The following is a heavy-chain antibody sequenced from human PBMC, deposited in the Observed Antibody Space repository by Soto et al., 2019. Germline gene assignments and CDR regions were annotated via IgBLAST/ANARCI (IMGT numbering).Heavy chain of an antibody. V-gene: IGHV1-69*13. D-gene: IGHD5-12*01. CDR2: IIPIFGTA. CDR3: ARGMGDGYNFFTVINWFDP. Sequence: SVKVSCKASGGTFSSYAISWVRQDPGQGLEWMGGIIPIFGTANYAQKFQGRVTITADESTSTAYMELSSLRSEDTAVYYCARGMGDGYNFFTVINWFDPWGQGTLVTVSS. J-gene: IGHJ5*02. CDR1: GGTFSSYA.